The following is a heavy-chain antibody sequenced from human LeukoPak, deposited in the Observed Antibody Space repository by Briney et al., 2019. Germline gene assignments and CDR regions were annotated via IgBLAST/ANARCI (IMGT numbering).Heavy chain of an antibody. CDR1: GYTFTSYG. D-gene: IGHD2-2*02. Sequence: ASVKVSCKASGYTFTSYGISWVRQAPGQGLEWMGWINPNSGGTNYAQKFQGRVTMTRDTSISTAYMELSRLRSDDTAVYYCASGTSYCSSTSCYNENWFDPWGQGTLVTVSS. CDR3: ASGTSYCSSTSCYNENWFDP. V-gene: IGHV1-2*02. CDR2: INPNSGGT. J-gene: IGHJ5*02.